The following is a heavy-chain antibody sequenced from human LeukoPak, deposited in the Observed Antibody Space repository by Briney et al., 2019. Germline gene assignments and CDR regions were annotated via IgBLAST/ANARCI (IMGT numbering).Heavy chain of an antibody. Sequence: SETLSLTCTVSGGSISSYYWSWIRQPPGKGLEWIGYIYYSGSTNYNPSLKSRVTISVDTSKNQFSLRLSSVTAADTAIYYCARRPGGYGSGSYANWFDPWGQGILVTVS. J-gene: IGHJ5*02. CDR1: GGSISSYY. V-gene: IGHV4-59*12. D-gene: IGHD3-10*01. CDR3: ARRPGGYGSGSYANWFDP. CDR2: IYYSGST.